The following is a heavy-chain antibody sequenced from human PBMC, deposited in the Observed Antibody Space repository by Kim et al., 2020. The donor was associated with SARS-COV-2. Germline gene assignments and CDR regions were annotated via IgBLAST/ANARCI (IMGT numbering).Heavy chain of an antibody. CDR2: IESKTDGGTT. CDR3: TTDLHDYCNGDY. V-gene: IGHV3-15*04. D-gene: IGHD4-4*01. CDR1: GFTFSNAS. J-gene: IGHJ4*02. Sequence: GGSLRLSCAASGFTFSNASMSWVRQAPGKGLEWVGRIESKTDGGTTDYAAPGKGRFTISRDDSKNTLYLKMNSLKTEDTAVFYCTTDLHDYCNGDYWRQG.